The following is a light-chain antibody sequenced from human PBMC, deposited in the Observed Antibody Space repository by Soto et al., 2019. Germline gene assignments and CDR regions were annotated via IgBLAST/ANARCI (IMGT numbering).Light chain of an antibody. CDR2: EGT. V-gene: IGLV2-23*01. Sequence: QSALTQPASVSGSPGQSITISCTGTSSDVGSYNFVSWYQQHPGKAPKVIIYEGTKRPSGVSNRFSGSKSGNTASLTISGLRAEDEADYYCCSYAGDSTPYVFGTGTKLTVL. CDR3: CSYAGDSTPYV. J-gene: IGLJ1*01. CDR1: SSDVGSYNF.